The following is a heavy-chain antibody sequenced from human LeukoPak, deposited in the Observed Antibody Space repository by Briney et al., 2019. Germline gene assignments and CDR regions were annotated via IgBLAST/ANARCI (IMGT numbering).Heavy chain of an antibody. CDR3: TKGYSMSY. CDR1: GDSVSSNTTA. CDR2: TYYRSKWYY. V-gene: IGHV6-1*01. J-gene: IGHJ4*02. D-gene: IGHD6-13*01. Sequence: SQTLSLTCAISGDSVSSNTTAWNWIRQSPSIGLEWLGRTYYRSKWYYEYAISVRSRITINPDTSKNQFSLQLNSVTPEDTAVYYCTKGYSMSYWGLGTLVTVPS.